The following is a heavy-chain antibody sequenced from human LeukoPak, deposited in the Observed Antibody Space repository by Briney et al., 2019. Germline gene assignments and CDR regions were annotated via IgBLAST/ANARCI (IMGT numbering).Heavy chain of an antibody. D-gene: IGHD1-26*01. CDR2: FDPEDGET. Sequence: ASVKVSCKVSGYTLTELSMHWVRQAPGKGLEWMGGFDPEDGETIYAQKFQGRVTMTEDTSTDTAYMELSSLRSEDTAVYYCATDPGIVGAMSWFDPWGQGTLVTVSS. V-gene: IGHV1-24*01. CDR1: GYTLTELS. CDR3: ATDPGIVGAMSWFDP. J-gene: IGHJ5*02.